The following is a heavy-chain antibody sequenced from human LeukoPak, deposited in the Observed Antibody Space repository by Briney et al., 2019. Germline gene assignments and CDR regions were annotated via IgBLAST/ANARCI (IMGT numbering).Heavy chain of an antibody. CDR2: IFPGDSDT. CDR1: GYSFTNYW. J-gene: IGHJ5*02. CDR3: ARSLSGGTMVRGVIITGNWFDP. V-gene: IGHV5-51*01. D-gene: IGHD3-10*01. Sequence: GESLKISCKGSGYSFTNYWIGWVRQMPGKGLEWMGIIFPGDSDTRYSPSFQGQVTISADKSISTAYLQWSSLKASDTAMYYCARSLSGGTMVRGVIITGNWFDPWGQGTLVTVSS.